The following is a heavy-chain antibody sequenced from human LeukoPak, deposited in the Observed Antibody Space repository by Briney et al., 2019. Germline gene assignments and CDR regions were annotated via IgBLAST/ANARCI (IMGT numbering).Heavy chain of an antibody. J-gene: IGHJ3*02. Sequence: ASVKVSCKASGYTFTSYGISWVRQAPGQGLEWMGWISAYNGNTNYAQKLQGRVTMTTDTSTSTAYMELRSLRSDDTAVYYCARDFGDILTGADAFDIWGQGTMVTVSS. CDR2: ISAYNGNT. V-gene: IGHV1-18*01. CDR1: GYTFTSYG. D-gene: IGHD3-9*01. CDR3: ARDFGDILTGADAFDI.